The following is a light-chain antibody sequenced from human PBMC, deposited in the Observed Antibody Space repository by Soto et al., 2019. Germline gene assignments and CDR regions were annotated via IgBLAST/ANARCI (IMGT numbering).Light chain of an antibody. CDR2: SNN. Sequence: QSVLTKPPCGSGNHGQKVTISCSESSSNFGRNSVNCYQQLPGTAPKLLIYSNNQRPSGVPDLFSGSKSGTSASLAISGLQSEDEADYYCAAWDDSLNGLYVFGTGPKLT. V-gene: IGLV1-44*01. CDR1: SSNFGRNS. CDR3: AAWDDSLNGLYV. J-gene: IGLJ1*01.